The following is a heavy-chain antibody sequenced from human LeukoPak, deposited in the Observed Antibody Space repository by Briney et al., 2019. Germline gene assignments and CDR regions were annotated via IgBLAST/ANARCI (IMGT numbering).Heavy chain of an antibody. CDR3: VRDRGYDYVWGSYRANWFDP. CDR1: GFTFSSYG. V-gene: IGHV3-33*01. CDR2: ILSDGSKE. D-gene: IGHD3-16*02. Sequence: GGSLRLSCAASGFTFSSYGMHWVRQAPGKGLEWVAVILSDGSKEFYTDSVKGRFTISRDNSKNTLYLQMNSLRAEDTAAYYCVRDRGYDYVWGSYRANWFDPWGQGTLVTVSS. J-gene: IGHJ5*02.